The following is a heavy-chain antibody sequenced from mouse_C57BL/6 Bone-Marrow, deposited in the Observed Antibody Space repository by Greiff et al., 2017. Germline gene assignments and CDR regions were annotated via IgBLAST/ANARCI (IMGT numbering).Heavy chain of an antibody. CDR1: GFNFKNYY. J-gene: IGHJ2*01. D-gene: IGHD1-1*01. V-gene: IGHV14-2*01. CDR3: TRSLIYYGINY. CDR2: IDPEDGET. Sequence: EVQLQQSGAELVKPGASVKLSCTASGFNFKNYYIHWVKQRPEQGLEWIGRIDPEDGETKYAPKFQDKATLTADTSSNPAYLQLSSLTSEDTAVYYSTRSLIYYGINYWGKGTTLTVSS.